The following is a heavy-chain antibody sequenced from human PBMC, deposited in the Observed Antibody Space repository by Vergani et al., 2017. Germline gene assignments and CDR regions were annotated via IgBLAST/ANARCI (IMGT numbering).Heavy chain of an antibody. CDR2: IRYDGINK. J-gene: IGHJ5*02. V-gene: IGHV3-30*02. D-gene: IGHD2-15*01. Sequence: QVQLVESGGGVVQPGGSLRLSCAASGFTFSSYGMHWVRQAPGKGLEWVAFIRYDGINKYYADSVKGRFTISRDNSKNTLYLQMNSLRAEDTAVYYCSSVFDPWGQGTLVTVSS. CDR3: SSVFDP. CDR1: GFTFSSYG.